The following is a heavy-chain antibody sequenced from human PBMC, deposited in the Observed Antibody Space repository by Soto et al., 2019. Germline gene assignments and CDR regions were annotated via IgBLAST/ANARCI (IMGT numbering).Heavy chain of an antibody. Sequence: QDQLVQSGAEVKKPGASVTVSCKASGYSFTNYGITWVRQAPGQGLEWLGWISAFNGNTHYAQKVQGRVTMTTDASTRAGYMELMSLRSDGTAVYYCARARGVAPPVAGNTHYYYYMDVWGKGTTVTVSS. V-gene: IGHV1-18*01. J-gene: IGHJ6*03. D-gene: IGHD6-19*01. CDR1: GYSFTNYG. CDR3: ARARGVAPPVAGNTHYYYYMDV. CDR2: ISAFNGNT.